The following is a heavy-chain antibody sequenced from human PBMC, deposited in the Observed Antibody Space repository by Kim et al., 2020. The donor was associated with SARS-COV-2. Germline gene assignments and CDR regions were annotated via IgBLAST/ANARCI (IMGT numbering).Heavy chain of an antibody. Sequence: IKGDGSESYYVDSGKGRFTISRDNAKSSLYLQMSSLRAEDTAVYYCAREQSWGQGTLVTVSS. CDR2: IKGDGSES. V-gene: IGHV3-7*03. J-gene: IGHJ4*02. CDR3: AREQS.